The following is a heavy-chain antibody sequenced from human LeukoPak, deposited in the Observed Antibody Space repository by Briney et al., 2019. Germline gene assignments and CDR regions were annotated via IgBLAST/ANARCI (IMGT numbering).Heavy chain of an antibody. J-gene: IGHJ1*01. CDR2: LCRRGENR. V-gene: IGHV3-23*01. D-gene: IGHD2-21*02. CDR3: AKISWDSGGDREKY. CDR1: GFTFSGYS. Sequence: GRALRLSCADCGFTFSGYSMRGVGQAPGRGREAVAGLCRRGENRYYADSLKDRFTISIDNSNDTVYLQMNSLRTEDTAVYYCAKISWDSGGDREKYWGQGPLLSVSS.